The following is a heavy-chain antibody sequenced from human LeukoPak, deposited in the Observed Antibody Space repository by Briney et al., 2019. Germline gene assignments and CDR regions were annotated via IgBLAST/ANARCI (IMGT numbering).Heavy chain of an antibody. CDR3: ARVRYNYGDSDY. Sequence: SETLSLTCAVSGYSISSGYYWGWIRQPPGKGLEWIGTIYHNGNTYYDPSLKSRVTISVDTSKNQFSLKLSSVTAADTAVYYCARVRYNYGDSDYWGQGTLVTVSS. D-gene: IGHD5-18*01. CDR1: GYSISSGYY. CDR2: IYHNGNT. V-gene: IGHV4-38-2*01. J-gene: IGHJ4*02.